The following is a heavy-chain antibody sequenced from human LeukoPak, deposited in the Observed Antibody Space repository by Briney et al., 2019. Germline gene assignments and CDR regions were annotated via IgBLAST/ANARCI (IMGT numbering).Heavy chain of an antibody. CDR3: AKGDGGQWLFYFDY. D-gene: IGHD6-19*01. CDR1: GGSISSYY. CDR2: IYTSGST. V-gene: IGHV4-4*07. J-gene: IGHJ4*02. Sequence: SETLSLTCTVSGGSISSYYWSWIRQPPPPGLEWIGRIYTSGSTNYNPSLKSRVTMSVDTSKNQFSLKLSSVAAEDTAVYYCAKGDGGQWLFYFDYWGQGTLVTVSS.